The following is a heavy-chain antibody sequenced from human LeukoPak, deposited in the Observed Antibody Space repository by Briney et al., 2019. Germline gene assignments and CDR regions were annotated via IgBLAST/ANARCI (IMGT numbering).Heavy chain of an antibody. CDR2: IKQDASQ. Sequence: GGSLRLSCAATGFTYSRHRMGWVRQAPGKGLEWVANIKQDASQYYVDSVRGRFIISRDNAKNSLSLQMNSMRLEDTAVYYCARGPDFGNRLDYLDHWGQGTLVTVSS. CDR1: GFTYSRHR. CDR3: ARGPDFGNRLDYLDH. V-gene: IGHV3-7*01. J-gene: IGHJ4*02. D-gene: IGHD4-11*01.